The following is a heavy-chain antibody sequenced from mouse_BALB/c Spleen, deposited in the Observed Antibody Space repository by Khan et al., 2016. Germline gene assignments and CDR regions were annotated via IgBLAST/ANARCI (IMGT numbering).Heavy chain of an antibody. CDR2: INTYTGEP. CDR1: GYTFTNYG. V-gene: IGHV9-1*02. CDR3: AREVRAFDY. D-gene: IGHD2-14*01. Sequence: QIQLVQSGPELKKPGETVKISCKASGYTFTNYGMNWVKQAPGKGLKWMGWINTYTGEPTYADDFKGRFAFSLETSASTAYLQINNLKNEDMATYFCAREVRAFDYWGQGTTLTVSS. J-gene: IGHJ2*01.